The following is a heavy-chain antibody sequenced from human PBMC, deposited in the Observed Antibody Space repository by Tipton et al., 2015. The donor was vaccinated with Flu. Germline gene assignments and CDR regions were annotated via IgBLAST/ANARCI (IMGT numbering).Heavy chain of an antibody. CDR1: GGSVNYYY. CDR3: ARRERESGTYYGNFFDS. D-gene: IGHD1-26*01. V-gene: IGHV4-59*08. J-gene: IGHJ4*02. Sequence: LRLSCTVSGGSVNYYYWSWVRQPPGKGLEWIGYIYYSGITNYSPFLKSRVAMSVSTSTNQFSLNLYSVTAADTAIYYCARRERESGTYYGNFFDSWGQGIPVSVSS. CDR2: IYYSGIT.